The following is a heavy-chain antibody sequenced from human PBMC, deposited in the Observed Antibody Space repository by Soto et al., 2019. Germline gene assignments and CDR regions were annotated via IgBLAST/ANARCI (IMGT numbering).Heavy chain of an antibody. CDR1: GGSISSTTYY. D-gene: IGHD3-22*01. CDR2: IYYSGAT. CDR3: VRYYDTSNRPYFHH. V-gene: IGHV4-39*01. Sequence: SETLSLTCAVSGGSISSTTYYWAWIRQPPGKGLEWVATIYYSGATYYNPSLKSRLTISVDTSKNQFSLRLSSVTAADTAMYYCVRYYDTSNRPYFHHWGQGTRVTVSS. J-gene: IGHJ1*01.